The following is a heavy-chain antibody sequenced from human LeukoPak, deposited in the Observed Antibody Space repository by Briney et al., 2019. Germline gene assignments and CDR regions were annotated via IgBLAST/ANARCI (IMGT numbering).Heavy chain of an antibody. Sequence: ASVKVSCKASGYTFTGYYMHWVRQAPGQGLEWMGWINPNSGGTNYAQKFQGRVTMTRDTSISTAYMELSRLRSDDTAVYYCARDQKSSGWYGSGDAFDIWGQGTMVTVSS. CDR1: GYTFTGYY. J-gene: IGHJ3*02. CDR3: ARDQKSSGWYGSGDAFDI. D-gene: IGHD6-19*01. V-gene: IGHV1-2*02. CDR2: INPNSGGT.